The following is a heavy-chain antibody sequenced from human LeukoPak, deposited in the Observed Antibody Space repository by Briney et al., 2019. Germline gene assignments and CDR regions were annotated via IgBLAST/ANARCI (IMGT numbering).Heavy chain of an antibody. Sequence: KPSQTLSLTCTVSGGSISSGSYYWSWIRQPAGKGLEWIGRIYTSGSTNYNPSLKSRVTISVDTSKNQFSLKLSSVTAADTAVYYCARSTVTTRGLFDYWGQGTLVTVSS. D-gene: IGHD4-17*01. J-gene: IGHJ4*02. CDR1: GGSISSGSYY. CDR2: IYTSGST. V-gene: IGHV4-61*02. CDR3: ARSTVTTRGLFDY.